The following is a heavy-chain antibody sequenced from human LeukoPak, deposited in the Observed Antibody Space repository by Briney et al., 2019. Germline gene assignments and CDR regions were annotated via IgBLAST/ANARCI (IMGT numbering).Heavy chain of an antibody. J-gene: IGHJ5*02. Sequence: SQTLSLTCTVSGGSISSGSYYWSWIRQPAGKGLEWIGRIYTSGSTNYNPSLKSRVTISVDTSKNQFSLKLSSVTAADTAVYYCASEWYDFWSGYRNWFDPWGQGTLVTVSS. CDR3: ASEWYDFWSGYRNWFDP. V-gene: IGHV4-61*02. CDR2: IYTSGST. CDR1: GGSISSGSYY. D-gene: IGHD3-3*01.